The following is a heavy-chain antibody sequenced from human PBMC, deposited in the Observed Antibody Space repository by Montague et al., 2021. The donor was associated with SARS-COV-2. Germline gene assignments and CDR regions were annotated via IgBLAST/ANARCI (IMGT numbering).Heavy chain of an antibody. J-gene: IGHJ4*02. V-gene: IGHV4-59*01. CDR3: F. D-gene: IGHD3-22*01. CDR1: GGSISSYY. Sequence: SETLSLTCTVSGGSISSYYWSWIRQPPGKGLEWIGNIYYSGSTKYSPSLKLRSVTAADTAVYYCAREQSTCFIANCVNYFDFWGLGALVTVSS. CDR2: IYYSGST.